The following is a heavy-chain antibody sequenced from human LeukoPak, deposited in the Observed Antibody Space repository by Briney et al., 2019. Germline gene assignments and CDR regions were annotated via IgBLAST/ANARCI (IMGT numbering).Heavy chain of an antibody. Sequence: PSETLSLTCAVYGESFSDFYWNWIRQTPGKGLEWIGEINHSGTTNYNPSLKSRVTISVDPSKNQFSLKLTSVTAADTSVYYCARGPRDTSGWWGWFDTWGQGNLVSVSS. CDR2: INHSGTT. CDR1: GESFSDFY. V-gene: IGHV4-34*01. J-gene: IGHJ5*02. D-gene: IGHD6-19*01. CDR3: ARGPRDTSGWWGWFDT.